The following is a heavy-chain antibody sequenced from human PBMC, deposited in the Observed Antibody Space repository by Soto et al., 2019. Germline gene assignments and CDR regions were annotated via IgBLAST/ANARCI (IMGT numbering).Heavy chain of an antibody. CDR1: GFPFRHYG. D-gene: IGHD6-19*01. CDR2: IWHDGSNT. J-gene: IGHJ4*03. V-gene: IGHV3-33*01. Sequence: LRASCAATGFPFRHYGMHWVRQAPGKGLEWVAVIWHDGSNTFYGVSVKGRFAMFRDNSLNVLYLQMSRGRADETAFYYCARDDGTAVTSTGYLDYWGQRSPVTVAS. CDR3: ARDDGTAVTSTGYLDY.